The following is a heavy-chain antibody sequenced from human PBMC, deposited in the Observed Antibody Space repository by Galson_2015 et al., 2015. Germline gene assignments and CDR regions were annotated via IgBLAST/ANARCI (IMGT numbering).Heavy chain of an antibody. J-gene: IGHJ6*02. V-gene: IGHV3-7*03. CDR2: IKQDGSEK. Sequence: SLRLSCAASGFTFSSYWMSWVRQAPGKGLEWVANIKQDGSEKYYVDSVKGRFTISRDNAKNSLYLQMNSLRAEDTAVYYCARAPSRVPHRKINYYYVIDGWGQGTTVTVSS. CDR3: ARAPSRVPHRKINYYYVIDG. CDR1: GFTFSSYW. D-gene: IGHD1-14*01.